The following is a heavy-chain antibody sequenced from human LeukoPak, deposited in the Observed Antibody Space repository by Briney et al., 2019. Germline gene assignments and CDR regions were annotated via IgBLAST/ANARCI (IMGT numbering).Heavy chain of an antibody. V-gene: IGHV3-74*01. J-gene: IGHJ6*03. Sequence: GGSLRLSCVASGFTFSSYWMHWVRQAPGKGLVWVSRINSDGSSTSYADSVKGRFTISRDNAKNTLYLQMNSLRAEDTAVYYCASLPGPLYYYYYYMDVWGKGTTVTVSS. CDR3: ASLPGPLYYYYYYMDV. CDR2: INSDGSST. CDR1: GFTFSSYW. D-gene: IGHD1-1*01.